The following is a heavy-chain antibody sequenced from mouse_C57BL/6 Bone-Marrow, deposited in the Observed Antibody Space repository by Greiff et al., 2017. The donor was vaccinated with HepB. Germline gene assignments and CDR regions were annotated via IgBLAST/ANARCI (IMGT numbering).Heavy chain of an antibody. J-gene: IGHJ3*01. D-gene: IGHD2-3*01. CDR1: GFTFSSYG. CDR2: ISSGGSYT. V-gene: IGHV5-6*02. Sequence: DVMLVESGGDLVKPGGSLKLSCAASGFTFSSYGMSWVRQTPDKRLEWVATISSGGSYTYYPDSVKGRFTISRDNAKNTLYLQMSSLKSEDTAMYYCARHPIYDGYYGFAYWGQGTLVTVSA. CDR3: ARHPIYDGYYGFAY.